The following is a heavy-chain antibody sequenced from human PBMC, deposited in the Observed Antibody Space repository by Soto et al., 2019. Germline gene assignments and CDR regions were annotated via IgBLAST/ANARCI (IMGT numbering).Heavy chain of an antibody. J-gene: IGHJ4*02. D-gene: IGHD2-2*01. V-gene: IGHV1-46*01. Sequence: QVQLVQSGAEVKKPGASVKVSCKASGYTFTSYYMHWVRQAPGQGLEWMGIINPSGGSTSYAQKSQGRVTMTRDTSTSTVYMELSSLRSEDMAVYYCARGPPGPREGAVLVPAAMSYYFDYWGQGTLVTVSS. CDR3: ARGPPGPREGAVLVPAAMSYYFDY. CDR1: GYTFTSYY. CDR2: INPSGGST.